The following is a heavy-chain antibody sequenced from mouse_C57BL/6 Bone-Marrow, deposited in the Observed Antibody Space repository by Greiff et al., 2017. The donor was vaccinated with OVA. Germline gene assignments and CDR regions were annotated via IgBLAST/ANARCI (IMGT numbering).Heavy chain of an antibody. CDR3: AGRNYYGSSYPWYFDV. D-gene: IGHD1-1*01. Sequence: ESGPGLVKPSQSLSLTCSVTGYSITSGYYWNWIRQFPGNKLEWMGYISYDGSNNYNPSPKNRISITRDTSKNQFFLKLNSVTTEDTATYYCAGRNYYGSSYPWYFDVWGTGTTVTVSS. CDR1: GYSITSGYY. J-gene: IGHJ1*03. V-gene: IGHV3-6*01. CDR2: ISYDGSN.